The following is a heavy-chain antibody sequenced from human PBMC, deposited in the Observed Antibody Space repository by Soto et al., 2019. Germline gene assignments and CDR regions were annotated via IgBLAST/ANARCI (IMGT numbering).Heavy chain of an antibody. Sequence: EVQLVESGGGLVQPGGSLRLSCAASGFTFSDLYMDWVRQAPGKGLEWVGRSRNKANSYTTEYAASVRGRFTISRDDSKNSLYLQMNSLKTEDTAVYYCARDLGSWGQGTLVTVSS. J-gene: IGHJ5*02. V-gene: IGHV3-72*01. CDR2: SRNKANSYTT. CDR1: GFTFSDLY. CDR3: ARDLGS.